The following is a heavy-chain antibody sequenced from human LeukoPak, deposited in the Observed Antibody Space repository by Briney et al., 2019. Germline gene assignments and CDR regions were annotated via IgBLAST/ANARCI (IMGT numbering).Heavy chain of an antibody. CDR3: ARGGGAFCGGDCYRNFDY. D-gene: IGHD2-21*01. V-gene: IGHV3-66*02. J-gene: IGHJ4*02. Sequence: GGSPRLSCAASGLTVGSDYMSWVRQAPGKGLEWVSVIYKDGGTYYADSVKGRFTISRDTSKNTLSLQMNSLRPEDTAVYYCARGGGAFCGGDCYRNFDYWGQGTLVTVSS. CDR1: GLTVGSDY. CDR2: IYKDGGT.